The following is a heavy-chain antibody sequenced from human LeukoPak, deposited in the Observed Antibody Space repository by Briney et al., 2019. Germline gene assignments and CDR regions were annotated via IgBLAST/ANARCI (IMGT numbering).Heavy chain of an antibody. CDR2: IYYSGRT. CDR3: ARLKPYEILTGHYFDY. V-gene: IGHV4-39*01. CDR1: GGSISSSSYY. Sequence: SETLSLTCTVSGGSISSSSYYWGWIRQPPGKGLEWIVSIYYSGRTYYNPSLKSRVTITADTSKNQFSPKLSSVTAADTAVYYCARLKPYEILTGHYFDYWGQGTLATVSS. D-gene: IGHD3-9*01. J-gene: IGHJ4*02.